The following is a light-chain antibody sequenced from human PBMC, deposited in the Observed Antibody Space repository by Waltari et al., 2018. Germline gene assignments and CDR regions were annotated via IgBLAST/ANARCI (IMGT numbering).Light chain of an antibody. J-gene: IGKJ4*01. CDR2: AAS. CDR1: QSISNY. CDR3: QQTYSTLRT. Sequence: DIQMTQSPSSLSASVGDTVTITCRASQSISNYLNWYQQKVGKAPNLLVYAASSLQSGVPPRFTGSGSGTDFTLTITSLQPEDFATYYCQQTYSTLRTFGGGTKVEIK. V-gene: IGKV1-39*01.